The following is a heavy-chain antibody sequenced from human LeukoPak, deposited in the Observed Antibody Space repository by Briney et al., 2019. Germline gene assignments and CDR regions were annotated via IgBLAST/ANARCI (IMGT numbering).Heavy chain of an antibody. CDR1: GGSISSSSYY. CDR2: IYYSGST. D-gene: IGHD4-23*01. CDR3: AGRLLRWKATSLYYFDY. J-gene: IGHJ4*02. V-gene: IGHV4-39*07. Sequence: PSETLSLTCTVSGGSISSSSYYWGWIRQPPGKGLEWIGSIYYSGSTYYNPSLKSRVTISVDTSKNQFSLKLSSVTAADTAVYYCAGRLLRWKATSLYYFDYWGQGTLVTVSS.